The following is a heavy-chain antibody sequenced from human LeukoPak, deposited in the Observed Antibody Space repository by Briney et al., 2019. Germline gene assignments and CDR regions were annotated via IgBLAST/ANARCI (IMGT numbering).Heavy chain of an antibody. CDR2: ISWNSGSI. V-gene: IGHV3-9*01. D-gene: IGHD6-13*01. CDR3: AKGLAAAGTEEFDY. Sequence: PGRSLRLSCAASGFTFDDYAMHCVRQAPGKGLEWVSGISWNSGSIGYADSVKGRFTISRDNAKNSLYLQMNRLRAEDTALYYCAKGLAAAGTEEFDYWGQGTLVTVSS. J-gene: IGHJ4*02. CDR1: GFTFDDYA.